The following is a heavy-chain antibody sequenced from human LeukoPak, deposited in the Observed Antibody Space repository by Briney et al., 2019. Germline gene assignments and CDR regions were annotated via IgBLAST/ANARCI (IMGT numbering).Heavy chain of an antibody. CDR3: AGETTMVRGVIGY. CDR1: GFTVSSNC. Sequence: PGGSLRLSCAASGFTVSSNCMSWVRQAPGKGLEWVSVIYSGGSTYYADSVKGRFTISRDNSKNTLYLQMNSLRAEDTAVYYCAGETTMVRGVIGYWGQGTLVTVSS. D-gene: IGHD3-10*01. V-gene: IGHV3-66*02. CDR2: IYSGGST. J-gene: IGHJ4*02.